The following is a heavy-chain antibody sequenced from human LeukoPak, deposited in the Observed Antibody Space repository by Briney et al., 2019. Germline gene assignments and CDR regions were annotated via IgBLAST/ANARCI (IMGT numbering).Heavy chain of an antibody. V-gene: IGHV3-23*01. CDR3: AKPALIVVVVAATYDAFDI. J-gene: IGHJ3*02. D-gene: IGHD2-15*01. CDR2: ISGSGGST. Sequence: QLGGSLRLSCAASGFTFSSYAMSWVRQAPGKGLEWVSAISGSGGSTYYADSVKGRFTISRDNSKNTLYLQMNSLRAEDTAVYYCAKPALIVVVVAATYDAFDIWGQGTMVTVSS. CDR1: GFTFSSYA.